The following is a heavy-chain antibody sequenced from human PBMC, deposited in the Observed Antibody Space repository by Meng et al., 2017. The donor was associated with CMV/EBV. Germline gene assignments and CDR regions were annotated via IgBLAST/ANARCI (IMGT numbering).Heavy chain of an antibody. CDR1: GYTFTGYY. J-gene: IGHJ1*01. V-gene: IGHV1-2*02. Sequence: ASVKVSCKASGYTFTGYYMHWVRQAPGQGLEWMGWINPNSGGTNYAQKFQGRVTMTRDTSKNQFSLKLSSVTAADTAVYYCARLGQYRYFQHWGQGTLVTVSS. D-gene: IGHD3-16*01. CDR2: INPNSGGT. CDR3: ARLGQYRYFQH.